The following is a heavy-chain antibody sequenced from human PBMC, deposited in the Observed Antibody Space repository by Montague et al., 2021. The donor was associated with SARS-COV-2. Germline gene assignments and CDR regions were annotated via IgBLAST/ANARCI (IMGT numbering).Heavy chain of an antibody. V-gene: IGHV5-51*01. CDR3: ARLGGSSWYYFDY. J-gene: IGHJ4*02. Sequence: QSGAEVKKPGESLTISCKGSGYSFNSHWIGWVRQMPGKGLEWMGVIYPGDSDTRYSPSFQGQVTISADKSISTAYLQWSSLMASDTAMYFCARLGGSSWYYFDYWGQGTLVTVSS. D-gene: IGHD6-13*01. CDR2: IYPGDSDT. CDR1: GYSFNSHW.